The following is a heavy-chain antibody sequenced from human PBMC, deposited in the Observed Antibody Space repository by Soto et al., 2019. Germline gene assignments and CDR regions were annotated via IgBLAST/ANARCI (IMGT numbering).Heavy chain of an antibody. J-gene: IGHJ4*02. CDR1: GFTFDVYA. D-gene: IGHD6-13*01. Sequence: EVQLVESGGGWVQPGRSLRLSCAASGFTFDVYAMHWVRQAPGKGLEWVSGINYNSGSVGYADCVKGRFTISRDNAKNSLNLQMNSLRAADTAVYYCAKDISLRGWVYLVVEYWGQGTLVTVSP. V-gene: IGHV3-9*01. CDR2: INYNSGSV. CDR3: AKDISLRGWVYLVVEY.